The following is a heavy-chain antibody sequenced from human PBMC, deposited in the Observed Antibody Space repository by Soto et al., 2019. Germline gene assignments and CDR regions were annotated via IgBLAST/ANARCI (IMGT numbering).Heavy chain of an antibody. Sequence: PGGSLRLSCVASGFTLTTYTMNLVRQAPGTGLEWVSSINGRSNYKYYSDSVKSRGTISVDTSKNQFSLKLSSVTAADTAVYYCVNYEPSGEGTGWFDPWGQGTLVTVSS. CDR2: INGRSNYK. D-gene: IGHD3-16*01. CDR1: GFTLTTYT. CDR3: VNYEPSGEGTGWFDP. V-gene: IGHV3-21*01. J-gene: IGHJ5*02.